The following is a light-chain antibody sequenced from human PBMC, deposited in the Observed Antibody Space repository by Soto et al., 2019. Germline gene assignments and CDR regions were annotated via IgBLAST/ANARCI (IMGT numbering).Light chain of an antibody. J-gene: IGLJ3*02. CDR1: SSNIGAGYD. Sequence: QSVLTQPPSVSGAPGQRVTICCTGSSSNIGAGYDVHWYQQLPGTVPKLLIYDNNNRPSGVPDRFSGSKSGTSASLAITGLQAEDEADYYCQSFDVSLSGGDWVFGGGTKLTVL. CDR3: QSFDVSLSGGDWV. V-gene: IGLV1-40*01. CDR2: DNN.